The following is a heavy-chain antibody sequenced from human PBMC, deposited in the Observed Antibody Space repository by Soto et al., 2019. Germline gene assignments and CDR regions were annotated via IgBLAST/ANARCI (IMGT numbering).Heavy chain of an antibody. CDR1: GDSVSSNSAA. Sequence: PSQTLSLTCAIPGDSVSSNSAAWSWIRQSPSSGLEWLGRAYYRSKWYNDYAVSVKSRITIKPDAPKNQFSLQLNSVTPEDTAVYYCARVADYNWNPLNWLDPWGQGTLVTVSS. V-gene: IGHV6-1*01. J-gene: IGHJ5*02. D-gene: IGHD1-20*01. CDR2: AYYRSKWYN. CDR3: ARVADYNWNPLNWLDP.